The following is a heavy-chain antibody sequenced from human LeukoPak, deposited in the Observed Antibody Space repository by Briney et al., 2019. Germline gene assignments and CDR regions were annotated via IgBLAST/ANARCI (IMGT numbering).Heavy chain of an antibody. J-gene: IGHJ4*02. CDR1: GGSISSSSYY. D-gene: IGHD5-18*01. Sequence: SETLSLTCTVSGGSISSSSYYWGWIRQPPGKGLEWIGSIYYSGNTYYNPSLKSRVTISVDTSKNQFSLKLSSVTAADTAVYYCARGDPDTAMVTGPLDYWGQGTLVTVSS. CDR3: ARGDPDTAMVTGPLDY. CDR2: IYYSGNT. V-gene: IGHV4-39*01.